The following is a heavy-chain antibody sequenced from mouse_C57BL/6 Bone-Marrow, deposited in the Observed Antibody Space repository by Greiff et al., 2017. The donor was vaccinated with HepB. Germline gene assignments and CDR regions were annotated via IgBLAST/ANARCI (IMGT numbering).Heavy chain of an antibody. Sequence: QVQLKQSGAELVRPGTSVKMSCKASGYTFTNYWIGWAKQRPGHGLEWIGDIYPGGGYTNYNEKFKGKATLTADKSSSTAYMQFSSLTSEDSAIYYCARRSPYYYGSSYGYWGQGTTLTVSS. CDR2: IYPGGGYT. D-gene: IGHD1-1*01. V-gene: IGHV1-63*01. CDR1: GYTFTNYW. CDR3: ARRSPYYYGSSYGY. J-gene: IGHJ2*01.